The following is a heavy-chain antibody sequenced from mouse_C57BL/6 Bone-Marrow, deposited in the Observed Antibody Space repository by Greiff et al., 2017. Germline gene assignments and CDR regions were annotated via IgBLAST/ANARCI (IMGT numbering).Heavy chain of an antibody. J-gene: IGHJ4*01. Sequence: VQLQQPGAELVMPGASVKLSCKASGYTFTSYWMHWVKQRPGQGLEWIGEIDPSDSYTNYNQKFKGKSTLTVDKSSSTAYMQLSSLTSEDSEVYYCARDEYTKGAMDYWGQGTSVTVSS. CDR3: ARDEYTKGAMDY. CDR2: IDPSDSYT. D-gene: IGHD1-3*01. V-gene: IGHV1-69*01. CDR1: GYTFTSYW.